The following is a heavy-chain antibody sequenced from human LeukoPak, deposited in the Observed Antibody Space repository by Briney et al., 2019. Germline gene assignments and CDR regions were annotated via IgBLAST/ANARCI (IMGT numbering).Heavy chain of an antibody. CDR1: GYTFTSYA. Sequence: ASVKVSCKASGYTFTSYAMNWVRQAPGQGLEWMGWINTNTGNPTYAQGFTGRFVFSLDTSVSTAYLQIISLKAEDTAVYYCARDWTQAGRGWFDPWGQGTLVTVSS. D-gene: IGHD3-10*01. CDR2: INTNTGNP. V-gene: IGHV7-4-1*02. CDR3: ARDWTQAGRGWFDP. J-gene: IGHJ5*02.